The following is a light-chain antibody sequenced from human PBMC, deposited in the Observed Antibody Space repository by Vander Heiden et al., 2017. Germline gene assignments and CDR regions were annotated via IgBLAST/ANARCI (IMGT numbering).Light chain of an antibody. Sequence: ILLTQSPATLCVTPGERATLTCRASQSISAYLAWYQQKPGQAPRLLIYEASNRATGIPDRFSGSGSGTDFTLTISNLEPEDVAVYYCQQRNSWPRTFGQGTKVEI. J-gene: IGKJ2*01. CDR2: EAS. CDR3: QQRNSWPRT. V-gene: IGKV3-11*01. CDR1: QSISAY.